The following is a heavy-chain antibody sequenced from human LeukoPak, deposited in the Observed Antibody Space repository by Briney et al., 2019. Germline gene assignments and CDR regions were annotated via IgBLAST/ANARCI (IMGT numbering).Heavy chain of an antibody. V-gene: IGHV3-21*01. Sequence: GGSLRLSCAASGFTFSSYSMNWVRQAPGKGLEWVSSISSSSYIYYADSVKGRFTISRDNAKNSLYLQMNSLRAEDTAVYYCARDNGITMIVVVRDSLNAFDIWGQGTMVTVSS. CDR3: ARDNGITMIVVVRDSLNAFDI. D-gene: IGHD3-22*01. J-gene: IGHJ3*02. CDR1: GFTFSSYS. CDR2: ISSSSYI.